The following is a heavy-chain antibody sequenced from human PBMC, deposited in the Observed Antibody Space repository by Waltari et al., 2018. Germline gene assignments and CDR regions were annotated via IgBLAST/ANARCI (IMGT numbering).Heavy chain of an antibody. CDR1: GVTVSNNF. D-gene: IGHD2-21*02. Sequence: EVQLVESGGGLIQPGGSLRLSCVASGVTVSNNFVTWRRQAPGKGLEWVSLIYSGGTTYYADSVRGRFTISRDGSKNTVYLQMNSLRAEDTAVYFCARNQVETALGYWGQGTLVTVSS. CDR2: IYSGGTT. V-gene: IGHV3-53*01. CDR3: ARNQVETALGY. J-gene: IGHJ4*02.